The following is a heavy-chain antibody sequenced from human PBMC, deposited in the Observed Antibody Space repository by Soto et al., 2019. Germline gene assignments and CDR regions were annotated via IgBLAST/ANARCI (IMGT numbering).Heavy chain of an antibody. J-gene: IGHJ4*02. Sequence: QVQLVESGGGVVQPGRSLRLSCAASGLTFSSYDMHWVRQAPVKGREWVAVISYDGSNKYYADSVKGRFTISRDNSKNTLYLQMNSLRAEDTAVYYFARERIRSSWYFDYWGQGTLVTVSS. CDR2: ISYDGSNK. V-gene: IGHV3-30-3*01. D-gene: IGHD6-13*01. CDR1: GLTFSSYD. CDR3: ARERIRSSWYFDY.